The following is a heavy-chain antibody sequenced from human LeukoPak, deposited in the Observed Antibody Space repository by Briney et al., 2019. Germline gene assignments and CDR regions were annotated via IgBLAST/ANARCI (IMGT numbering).Heavy chain of an antibody. CDR2: ISYDGRNK. Sequence: GGSLRLSCAASGFTFNNYGMHWVRQAPGKGLEWVAVISYDGRNKHYPDSVKGRFTISRDISTDTLWLQMDSLRTEGTAVYYCAKGPLRGTAAAIDYWGQGTLVTVSS. D-gene: IGHD2-2*01. J-gene: IGHJ4*02. CDR1: GFTFNNYG. CDR3: AKGPLRGTAAAIDY. V-gene: IGHV3-30*18.